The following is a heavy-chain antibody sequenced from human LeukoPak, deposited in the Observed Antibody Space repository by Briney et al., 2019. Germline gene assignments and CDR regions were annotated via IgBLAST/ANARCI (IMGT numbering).Heavy chain of an antibody. Sequence: GGSLRLSCTVSGFTVSSNSMSWVRQAPGKGLEWVSFIYSAGSIYYSDSVKGRFTISIDNSKNTLYLQMSSLRAEDTAVYYCARALQLAGNAFDIWGQGTMVTVSS. D-gene: IGHD6-19*01. CDR1: GFTVSSNS. CDR3: ARALQLAGNAFDI. J-gene: IGHJ3*02. V-gene: IGHV3-53*01. CDR2: IYSAGSI.